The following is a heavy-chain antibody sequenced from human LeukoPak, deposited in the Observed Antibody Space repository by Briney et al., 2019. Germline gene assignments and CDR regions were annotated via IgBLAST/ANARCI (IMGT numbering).Heavy chain of an antibody. CDR3: ARGRQDVTMLVVVMTAVSYYLDV. CDR1: GGSFSDYY. J-gene: IGHJ6*03. D-gene: IGHD3-22*01. V-gene: IGHV4-34*01. Sequence: SETLSLTCAVYGGSFSDYYWTWIRQTPAKGLEWIGEMNPSGSTSYNPSLKTRVTISVDTSKNQAFLKLSSVTAADTAVYYCARGRQDVTMLVVVMTAVSYYLDVWGKGPRSPSP. CDR2: MNPSGST.